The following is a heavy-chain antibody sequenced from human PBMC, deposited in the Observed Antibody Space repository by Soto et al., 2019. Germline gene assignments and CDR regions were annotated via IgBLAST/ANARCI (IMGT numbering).Heavy chain of an antibody. CDR3: AREDYAGASPRFDY. CDR1: GFIFSSYT. CDR2: ISSSSSNI. Sequence: EVQLVESGGGLVKPGGSLRLSRAASGFIFSSYTMTWVRQAPGKGLEWVSSISSSSSNIEYADSVKGRFSVSRDNANNSLFLQINSLRAEDTAVYYCAREDYAGASPRFDYWGLGALVTVSS. D-gene: IGHD4-17*01. V-gene: IGHV3-21*01. J-gene: IGHJ4*02.